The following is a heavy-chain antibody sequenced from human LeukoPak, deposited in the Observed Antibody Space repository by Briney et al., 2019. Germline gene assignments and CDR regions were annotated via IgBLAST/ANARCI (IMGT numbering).Heavy chain of an antibody. V-gene: IGHV1-69*13. Sequence: ASVEVSCKASGGTFSSYAISWVRQAPGQGLEWMGGIIPIFGTANYAQKFQGRVTITADESTSTAYMGLSSLRSEDTAVYYCARVLATVKAFDIWGQGTMVTVSS. D-gene: IGHD4-17*01. CDR1: GGTFSSYA. CDR3: ARVLATVKAFDI. CDR2: IIPIFGTA. J-gene: IGHJ3*02.